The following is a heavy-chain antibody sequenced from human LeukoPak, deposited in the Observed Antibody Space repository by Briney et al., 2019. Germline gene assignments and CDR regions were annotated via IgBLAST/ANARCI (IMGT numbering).Heavy chain of an antibody. CDR2: IDPNSGGT. Sequence: ASVKVSCKASGYTXTDYYIHGVRQAPGQGLEWMGWIDPNSGGTNYAQKFQGRVTMTRDTSINTAYMELSRLKSDDTAVYYCARGWGNFDYWGQGTLVTVSS. D-gene: IGHD3-16*01. CDR3: ARGWGNFDY. J-gene: IGHJ4*02. CDR1: GYTXTDYY. V-gene: IGHV1-2*02.